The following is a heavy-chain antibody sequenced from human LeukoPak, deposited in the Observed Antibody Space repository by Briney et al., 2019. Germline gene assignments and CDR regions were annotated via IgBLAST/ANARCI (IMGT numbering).Heavy chain of an antibody. D-gene: IGHD1-26*01. CDR1: GFTFSDYY. V-gene: IGHV3-11*04. Sequence: GGSLRLSCAASGFTFSDYYMSWIRQAPGKGLEWVSYISTGVSSKFYAESVKGRFTIARDNAKNTLYLQMNSLRVEDTAVYYCARDYYGYWGQGTLVTVSS. J-gene: IGHJ4*02. CDR2: ISTGVSSK. CDR3: ARDYYGY.